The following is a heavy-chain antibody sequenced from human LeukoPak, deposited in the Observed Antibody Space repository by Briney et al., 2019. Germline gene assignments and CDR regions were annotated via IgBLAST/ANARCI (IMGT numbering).Heavy chain of an antibody. CDR3: ARQVEDIVVVVAATPNYGMDV. CDR2: IDPSDSYT. CDR1: GYSFTSYW. V-gene: IGHV5-10-1*01. Sequence: GESLRISCKGSGYSFTSYWISWVRQMPGKGLEWMGRIDPSDSYTNYSPSFQGHVTISADKSISTAYLQWSSLKASETAMYYCARQVEDIVVVVAATPNYGMDVWGKGTTVTVSS. D-gene: IGHD2-15*01. J-gene: IGHJ6*04.